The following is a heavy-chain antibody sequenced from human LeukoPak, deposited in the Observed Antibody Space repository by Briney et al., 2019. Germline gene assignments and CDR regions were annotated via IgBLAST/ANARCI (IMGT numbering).Heavy chain of an antibody. J-gene: IGHJ3*02. CDR3: AKDLQSGKDVLRGIIGVFDI. CDR2: ISGSGGST. Sequence: GGSLRLSCAASGFTFSSYAMSWVRQAPGKGLEWVSAISGSGGSTYYADSVKGRFTISRDNSKNTLYLQMNSLRAEDTAVYYCAKDLQSGKDVLRGIIGVFDIWGQGAMVTVSS. CDR1: GFTFSSYA. D-gene: IGHD3-10*01. V-gene: IGHV3-23*01.